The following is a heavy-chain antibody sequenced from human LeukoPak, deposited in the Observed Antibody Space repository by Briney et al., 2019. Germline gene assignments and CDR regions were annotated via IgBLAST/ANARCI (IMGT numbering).Heavy chain of an antibody. CDR3: AREEYVWGSYRCLDY. D-gene: IGHD3-16*02. CDR1: GYTFTSYG. CDR2: ISAYNGNT. Sequence: ASVKVSRKASGYTFTSYGISWVRQAPGQGLEWMGWISAYNGNTNYAQKLQGRVTMTTDTSTSTAYMELRSLRSDDTAVYYCAREEYVWGSYRCLDYWGQGTLVTVSS. J-gene: IGHJ4*02. V-gene: IGHV1-18*01.